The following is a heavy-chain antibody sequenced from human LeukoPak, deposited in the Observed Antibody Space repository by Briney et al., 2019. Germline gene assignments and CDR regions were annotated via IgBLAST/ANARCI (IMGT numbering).Heavy chain of an antibody. V-gene: IGHV1-46*01. Sequence: ASVKVSCKAFGYTFTRYYMHWVRQAPGQGPEWMGVINPSGTWTTYPQKFQGRLTLTRDMSITTAYLELSGLTSDDTAMYYCAKVRDRLSSFYPAAWGQGTLVSVSS. CDR2: INPSGTWT. D-gene: IGHD6-13*01. CDR1: GYTFTRYY. J-gene: IGHJ4*02. CDR3: AKVRDRLSSFYPAA.